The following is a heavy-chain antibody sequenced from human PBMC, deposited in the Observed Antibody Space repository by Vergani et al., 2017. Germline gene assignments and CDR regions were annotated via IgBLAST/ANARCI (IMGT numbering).Heavy chain of an antibody. D-gene: IGHD3-3*01. J-gene: IGHJ3*02. CDR2: MNHSGST. Sequence: QVQLQQWGAGLLKPSETLSLTCAVYGGSFSGYYWSWIRQPPGKGLEWIGEMNHSGSTNYNPSLKSRVTISVDTSKNPFSLKLSSVTAADTAVYYCARDRRITIFGVVIGDAFDIWGQGTMVTVSS. V-gene: IGHV4-34*01. CDR3: ARDRRITIFGVVIGDAFDI. CDR1: GGSFSGYY.